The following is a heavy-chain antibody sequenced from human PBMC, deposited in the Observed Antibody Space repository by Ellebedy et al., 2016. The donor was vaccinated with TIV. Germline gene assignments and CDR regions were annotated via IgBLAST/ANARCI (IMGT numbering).Heavy chain of an antibody. D-gene: IGHD1-1*01. Sequence: GESLKISCAASGFPFDSYVMNWVRQAPGKGLVWLSRINGDGGFTSHADFVKGRFTISRDNAKNTLYLQMNSLKAEDTAMYYCARDIPQRPNPARFDPWGQGTLVTVSS. CDR3: ARDIPQRPNPARFDP. J-gene: IGHJ5*02. V-gene: IGHV3-74*01. CDR2: INGDGGFT. CDR1: GFPFDSYV.